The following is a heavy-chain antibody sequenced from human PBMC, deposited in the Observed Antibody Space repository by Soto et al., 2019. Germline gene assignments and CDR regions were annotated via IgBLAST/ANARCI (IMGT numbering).Heavy chain of an antibody. CDR2: IYYPGST. CDR1: GGSISSGGYY. V-gene: IGHV4-31*01. Sequence: QVQLQESGPGLVKPSQTLSLTCTVSGGSISSGGYYWSWIRQHPGKGLEWIGYIYYPGSTYYNPSLQSLVTISVDTYKNQFSLKLSSVTAAATAVYYCATLYMVRGVRTFDYWGQGTLVTVSS. D-gene: IGHD3-10*01. J-gene: IGHJ4*02. CDR3: ATLYMVRGVRTFDY.